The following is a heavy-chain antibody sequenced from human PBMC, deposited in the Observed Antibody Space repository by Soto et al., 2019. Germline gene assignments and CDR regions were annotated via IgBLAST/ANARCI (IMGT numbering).Heavy chain of an antibody. J-gene: IGHJ3*02. CDR1: GFTFSSYS. V-gene: IGHV3-21*01. D-gene: IGHD1-1*01. CDR2: ISSSSSYI. Sequence: EVQLVESGGGLVKPGGSLRLSCAASGFTFSSYSMNWVRQAPGKGLEWVSSISSSSSYIYYADSVKGRFTISRDNAKNSLYLQMNSLRAEDTAVYYCARDSGTGLGAFVIWGQGTMVTVSS. CDR3: ARDSGTGLGAFVI.